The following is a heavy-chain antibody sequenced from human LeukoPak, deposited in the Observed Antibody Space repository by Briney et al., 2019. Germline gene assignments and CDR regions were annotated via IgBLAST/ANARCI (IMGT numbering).Heavy chain of an antibody. D-gene: IGHD2-2*01. CDR2: TNPNSGHT. V-gene: IGHV1-8*01. J-gene: IGHJ5*01. Sequence: WTNPNSGHTGYAQKFQGRVTMTRNTSISTAYMELSSLRSEDTAVYYCATLDLPPSTSAVASWGQGTLVTVSS. CDR3: ATLDLPPSTSAVAS.